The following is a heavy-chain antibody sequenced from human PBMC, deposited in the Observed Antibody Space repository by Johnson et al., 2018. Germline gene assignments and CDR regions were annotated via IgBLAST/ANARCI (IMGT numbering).Heavy chain of an antibody. CDR2: IWSGGSHK. Sequence: VQLLESGGGVVQPGRSLGLSCAASGFIFSNYGMHWVRQAPGKGLEWVAIIWSGGSHKEYLDSLKGRFTISRDNSKNTLYLQMDSLGAEDTAVYYYARGSTSDYYPHLDYWGQGILVTFSS. D-gene: IGHD3-22*01. V-gene: IGHV3-33*01. J-gene: IGHJ4*02. CDR1: GFIFSNYG. CDR3: ARGSTSDYYPHLDY.